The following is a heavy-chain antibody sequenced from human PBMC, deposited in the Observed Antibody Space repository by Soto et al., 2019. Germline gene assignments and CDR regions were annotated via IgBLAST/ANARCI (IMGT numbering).Heavy chain of an antibody. J-gene: IGHJ4*02. Sequence: WVGRRPGKGLEWVAVIWYDGSNKYYADSVKGRFTISRDNSKNTLYLQMNSLRAEDTAVYYCARDYGSGSYSIDYWGQGTLVTVSS. D-gene: IGHD3-10*01. CDR2: IWYDGSNK. CDR3: ARDYGSGSYSIDY. V-gene: IGHV3-33*01.